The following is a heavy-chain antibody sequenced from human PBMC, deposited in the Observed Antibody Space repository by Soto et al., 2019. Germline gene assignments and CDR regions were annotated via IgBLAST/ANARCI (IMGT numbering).Heavy chain of an antibody. CDR1: GASVRSSRFY. CDR3: ARARGPYCSGGSCYSGWYFDL. V-gene: IGHV4-39*07. J-gene: IGHJ2*01. CDR2: IVSSGAM. D-gene: IGHD2-15*01. Sequence: PSETLSLTCSVSGASVRSSRFYWGWIRQTPGKGLEWIGSIVSSGAMHPNPSLKSRVTISVDKSKNQFSLKLSSVTAADTAVYYCARARGPYCSGGSCYSGWYFDLWGRGTLVTVSS.